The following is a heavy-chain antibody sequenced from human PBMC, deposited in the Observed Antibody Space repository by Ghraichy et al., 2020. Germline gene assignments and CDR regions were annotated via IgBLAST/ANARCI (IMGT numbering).Heavy chain of an antibody. CDR3: VLHAFDI. J-gene: IGHJ3*02. CDR2: ISYDGSNK. CDR1: GFTFSSYA. V-gene: IGHV3-30*04. Sequence: GGSLRLSCAASGFTFSSYAMHWVRQAPGKGLEWVAVISYDGSNKYYADSVKGRFTISRDNSKNTLYLQMNSLRAEDTAVYYCVLHAFDIWGQGTMVTVSS.